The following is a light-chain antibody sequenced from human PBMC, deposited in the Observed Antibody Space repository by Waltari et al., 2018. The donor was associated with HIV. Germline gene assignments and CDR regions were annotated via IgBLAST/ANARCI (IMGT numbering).Light chain of an antibody. Sequence: DIQMTQSPSSLSASVGDRVTITCRASQDVGSDFAWYQQKPGKAPQRLLFATSTLQSGVPSRFSGSRSGTDFTLTISSLPPEDFATYYCLQHSNYPLTLGGGTKVEIK. V-gene: IGKV1-17*01. J-gene: IGKJ4*01. CDR1: QDVGSD. CDR3: LQHSNYPLT. CDR2: ATS.